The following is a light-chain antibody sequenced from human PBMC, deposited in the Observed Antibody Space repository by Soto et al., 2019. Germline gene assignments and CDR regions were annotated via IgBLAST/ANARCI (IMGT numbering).Light chain of an antibody. J-gene: IGKJ2*01. CDR2: KAS. CDR3: QQHNSLYT. V-gene: IGKV1-5*03. CDR1: QSISSW. Sequence: DIQMTQSPSTLSASVGDRVTITCRASQSISSWLAWYQQKPGKAPKLLIYKASSLESDVPSRFSGSGSGTEFTLTINSLQPDDFATYYCQQHNSLYTFGQGTKLEIK.